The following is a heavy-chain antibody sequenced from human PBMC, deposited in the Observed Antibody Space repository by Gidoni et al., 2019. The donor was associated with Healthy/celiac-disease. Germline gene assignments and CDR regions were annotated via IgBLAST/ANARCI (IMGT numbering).Heavy chain of an antibody. CDR3: ASSDIVVVPAGDDPWADAFDI. Sequence: QVQLQESGPGLVKPSETLSLTCTVSGGSISSYYWSWIRQPPGKGLEWIGYIYYSGSTNYNPSLKSRVTISVDTSKNQFSLKLSSVTAADTAVYYCASSDIVVVPAGDDPWADAFDIWGQGTMVTVSS. J-gene: IGHJ3*02. CDR2: IYYSGST. CDR1: GGSISSYY. D-gene: IGHD2-2*01. V-gene: IGHV4-59*01.